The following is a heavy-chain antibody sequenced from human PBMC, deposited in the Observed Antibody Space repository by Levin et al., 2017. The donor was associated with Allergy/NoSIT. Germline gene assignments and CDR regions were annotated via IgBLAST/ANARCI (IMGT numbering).Heavy chain of an antibody. CDR2: IYPGDSDT. CDR3: AISGGSTWPVDY. V-gene: IGHV5-51*01. J-gene: IGHJ4*02. D-gene: IGHD6-13*01. Sequence: KVSCKGSGYSFTNHWIGWVRQMPGKGLEWMGIIYPGDSDTRYSPSFEGQVAISVDNSISTAYLQWSSLTASDTAMYYCAISGGSTWPVDYWGQGTLVSVSS. CDR1: GYSFTNHW.